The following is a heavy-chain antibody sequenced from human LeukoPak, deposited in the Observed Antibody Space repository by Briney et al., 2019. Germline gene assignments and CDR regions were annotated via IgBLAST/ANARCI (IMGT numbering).Heavy chain of an antibody. CDR1: GFTFSSYD. V-gene: IGHV3-13*01. CDR3: ARGNYDILTGYHHWFDP. J-gene: IGHJ5*02. CDR2: IDTAGDT. Sequence: PGGSLRLSCAASGFTFSSYDMHWVRQATGKGLEWVSAIDTAGDTYYPGSVKGRFTISRENAKNSLYLQMNGLRAGDTAVYYCARGNYDILTGYHHWFDPWGQGTLVTVSS. D-gene: IGHD3-9*01.